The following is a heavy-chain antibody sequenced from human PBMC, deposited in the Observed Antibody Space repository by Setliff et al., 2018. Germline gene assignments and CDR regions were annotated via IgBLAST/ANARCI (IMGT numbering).Heavy chain of an antibody. V-gene: IGHV3-48*01. CDR3: ARDDGITMVRGVITYYYGMDV. J-gene: IGHJ6*02. Sequence: PGGSLRLSCAASGFTFSSYNMDWVRQAPGKGLEWVSYINSRSSTIFYADSVKGRFTISRDNAKNSLYLQMNGLRAEDTAVYYCARDDGITMVRGVITYYYGMDVWGQGTTVTVSS. CDR1: GFTFSSYN. CDR2: INSRSSTI. D-gene: IGHD3-10*01.